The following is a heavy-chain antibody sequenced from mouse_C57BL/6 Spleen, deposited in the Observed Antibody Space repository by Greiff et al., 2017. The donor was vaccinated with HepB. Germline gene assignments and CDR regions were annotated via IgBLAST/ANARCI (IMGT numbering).Heavy chain of an antibody. CDR3: ARHLLSYFDY. V-gene: IGHV5-6*01. J-gene: IGHJ2*01. Sequence: VQLKESGGDLVKPGGSLKLSCAASGFTFSSYGMSWVRQTPDKRLEWVATISSGGSYTYYPDSVKGRFTISRDNAKNTLYLQMSSLKSEDTAMYYCARHLLSYFDYWGQGTTLTVSS. D-gene: IGHD2-1*01. CDR1: GFTFSSYG. CDR2: ISSGGSYT.